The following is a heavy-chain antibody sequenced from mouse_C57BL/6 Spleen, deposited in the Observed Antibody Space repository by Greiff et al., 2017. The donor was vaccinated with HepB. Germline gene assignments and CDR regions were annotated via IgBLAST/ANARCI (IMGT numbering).Heavy chain of an antibody. V-gene: IGHV1-82*01. Sequence: QVQLQQSGPELVKPGASVKISCKASGYAFSSSWMNWVKQRPGKGLEWIGRIYPGDGDTNYNGKLKGKATLTADKSSSTAYMQLSSLTSEDSAVYFCATMITTRYFDVWGTGTTVTVSS. D-gene: IGHD2-4*01. CDR1: GYAFSSSW. CDR2: IYPGDGDT. J-gene: IGHJ1*03. CDR3: ATMITTRYFDV.